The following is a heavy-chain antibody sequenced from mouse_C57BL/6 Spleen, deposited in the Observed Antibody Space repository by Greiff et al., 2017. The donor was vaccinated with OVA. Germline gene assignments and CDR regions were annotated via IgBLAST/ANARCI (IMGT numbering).Heavy chain of an antibody. Sequence: QVQLQQPGAELVRPGSSVKLSCKASGYTFTSYWMHWVKQRPIQGLEWIGNIDPSDSEAHYNQKFKDKATLTVDKSSSTAYMQLSILTSEDSAVYYCAREGLGRGYFDYWGQGTTLTVSS. D-gene: IGHD4-1*01. V-gene: IGHV1-52*01. J-gene: IGHJ2*01. CDR2: IDPSDSEA. CDR1: GYTFTSYW. CDR3: AREGLGRGYFDY.